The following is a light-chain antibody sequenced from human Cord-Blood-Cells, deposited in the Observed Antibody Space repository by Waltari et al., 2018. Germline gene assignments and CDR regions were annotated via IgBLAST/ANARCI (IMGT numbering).Light chain of an antibody. V-gene: IGKV3-20*01. Sequence: EIVLTQSPGTLSLSPGERATLSCRASQSVSSSYLAWYQQKPGQAPGLLIYGASSRATGIPDRFSGSGYGTECTITISRLEPEDFAVYYCQQYGSSPYTFGQGTKLEIK. CDR1: QSVSSSY. J-gene: IGKJ2*01. CDR2: GAS. CDR3: QQYGSSPYT.